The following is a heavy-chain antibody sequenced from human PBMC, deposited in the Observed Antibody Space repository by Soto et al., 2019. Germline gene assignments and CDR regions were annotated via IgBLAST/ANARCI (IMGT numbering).Heavy chain of an antibody. V-gene: IGHV4-59*12. CDR1: GGSITNYY. CDR3: ARERVGHSAMDV. CDR2: VSDSGST. J-gene: IGHJ6*02. D-gene: IGHD1-26*01. Sequence: QVQLQESGPGLVKPSETLSLMCTVSGGSITNYYWSWIRQSPAKGMEWIGYVSDSGSTMYNHSLKSRVTISVDTSKNQFSLKLTSLTAADTAVYYCARERVGHSAMDVWGQGTTVTVSS.